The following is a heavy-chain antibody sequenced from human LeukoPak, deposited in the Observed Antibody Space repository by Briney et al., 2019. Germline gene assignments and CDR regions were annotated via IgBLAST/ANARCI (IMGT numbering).Heavy chain of an antibody. J-gene: IGHJ3*02. CDR3: ARDLTKLMGAFDI. D-gene: IGHD2-8*01. CDR2: ISHSGST. V-gene: IGHV4-34*01. Sequence: SETLSLTCAVYGGSFSGYYWTWIRQPPGKGLEWFGEISHSGSTDYNPSLKSRVTISVDTSKNQFSLKLSSVTAADTAVYYCARDLTKLMGAFDIWGQGTMVTVSS. CDR1: GGSFSGYY.